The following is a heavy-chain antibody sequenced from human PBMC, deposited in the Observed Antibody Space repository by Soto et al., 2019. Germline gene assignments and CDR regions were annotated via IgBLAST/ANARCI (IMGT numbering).Heavy chain of an antibody. Sequence: QAGGSLRLSCAASGFTFSSYWMHWVRQAPGKGLVWVSRINSDGSSTSYADSVKGRFTISRDNAKNTLYLQMNSLRAEDTAVYYCARGSGHIVVVPAAIPDYYYGMDVWGQGTTVTVSS. V-gene: IGHV3-74*01. CDR2: INSDGSST. D-gene: IGHD2-2*02. CDR3: ARGSGHIVVVPAAIPDYYYGMDV. CDR1: GFTFSSYW. J-gene: IGHJ6*02.